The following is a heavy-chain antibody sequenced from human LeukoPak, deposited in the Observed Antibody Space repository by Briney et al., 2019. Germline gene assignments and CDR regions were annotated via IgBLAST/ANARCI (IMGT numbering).Heavy chain of an antibody. CDR1: GGTFSSYA. V-gene: IGHV1-69*04. CDR3: ARQERYDFWSGYLDY. Sequence: ASVKVSCKASGGTFSSYAISWVRQAPGQGLEWMGRIIPILGIANYAQKFQGRVTITADKSTSTAYMELSSLRSEDTAVYYCARQERYDFWSGYLDYWGQGTLVTVSS. CDR2: IIPILGIA. D-gene: IGHD3-3*01. J-gene: IGHJ4*02.